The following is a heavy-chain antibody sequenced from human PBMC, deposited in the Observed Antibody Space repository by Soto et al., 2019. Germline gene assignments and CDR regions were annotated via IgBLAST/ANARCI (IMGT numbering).Heavy chain of an antibody. CDR2: VNPSGGST. CDR3: ARGLHIAASCTKWFDP. J-gene: IGHJ5*02. V-gene: IGHV1-46*01. Sequence: ASVKVSCKASGYTFTSYYMHWVRQAPGQGLEWMGIVNPSGGSTSYAQKFQGRVTMTRDTSTSTVYMELSSLRSEDTAVYYCARGLHIAASCTKWFDPRGQGTLVTVSS. CDR1: GYTFTSYY. D-gene: IGHD2-8*01.